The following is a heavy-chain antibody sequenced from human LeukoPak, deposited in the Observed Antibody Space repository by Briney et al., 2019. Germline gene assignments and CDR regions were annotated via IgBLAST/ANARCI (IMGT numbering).Heavy chain of an antibody. CDR3: ASHTYGSGSRWWGAFDI. CDR1: GGSFSGYY. D-gene: IGHD3-10*01. Sequence: SETLSLTCAVYGGSFSGYYWSWIRQPPGKGLEWIGEINHSGSTNYNPSLKSRVTISVDTSKNQFSLKLSSVTAADTAVYYCASHTYGSGSRWWGAFDIWGQGTMVTVSS. J-gene: IGHJ3*02. V-gene: IGHV4-34*01. CDR2: INHSGST.